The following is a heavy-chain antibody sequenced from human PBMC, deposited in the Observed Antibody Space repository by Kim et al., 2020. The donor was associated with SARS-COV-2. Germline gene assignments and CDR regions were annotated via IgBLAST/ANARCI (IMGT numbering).Heavy chain of an antibody. CDR3: ARQGEYCSSTSCYDY. CDR1: GYSFTSYW. CDR2: IYPGDSDT. Sequence: GESLKISCKGSGYSFTSYWIGWVRQMPGKGLEWMGIIYPGDSDTRYSPSFQGQVTISADKSISTSYLQWSSLKASATAMYYCARQGEYCSSTSCYDYWGQGTLVTVSS. V-gene: IGHV5-51*01. D-gene: IGHD2-2*01. J-gene: IGHJ4*02.